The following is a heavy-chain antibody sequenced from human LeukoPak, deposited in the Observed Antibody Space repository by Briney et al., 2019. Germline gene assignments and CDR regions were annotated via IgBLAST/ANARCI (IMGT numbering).Heavy chain of an antibody. D-gene: IGHD3-10*01. Sequence: GGSLRLSCAASGFTFSSYWMHWVRQVPGKGLVWVSRINSDGSSTSYADSVKGRFTISRDNAKNTLYVQMNSLRAEDTAVYYCSTGSGHAFDIWGRGTMVTVAS. J-gene: IGHJ3*02. CDR2: INSDGSST. V-gene: IGHV3-74*01. CDR3: STGSGHAFDI. CDR1: GFTFSSYW.